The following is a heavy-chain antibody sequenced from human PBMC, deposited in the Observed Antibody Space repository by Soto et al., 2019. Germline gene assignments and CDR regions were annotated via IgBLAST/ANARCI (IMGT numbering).Heavy chain of an antibody. V-gene: IGHV3-48*01. CDR2: ISSSSSTI. Sequence: GGSLRLSCAASGFTFSSYSMNWVRQAPGKGLEWVSYISSSSSTIYYADSVKGRFTISRDNAKNALYLQMNSLRAEDTAVYYCARQPCRGGSCYLYYYYYDMDVWGKGTTVTVSS. CDR1: GFTFSSYS. J-gene: IGHJ6*03. CDR3: ARQPCRGGSCYLYYYYYDMDV. D-gene: IGHD2-15*01.